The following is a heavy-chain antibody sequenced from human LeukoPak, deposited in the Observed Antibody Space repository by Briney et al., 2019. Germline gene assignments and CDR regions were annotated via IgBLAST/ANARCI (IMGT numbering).Heavy chain of an antibody. CDR1: GYTFTNYD. D-gene: IGHD3-9*01. V-gene: IGHV1-8*01. CDR3: ARRFYDNLTGHTWYDY. CDR2: MNPNSGNT. Sequence: WASVKVSCKTSGYTFTNYDINWVRQAPGQGLEWVGWMNPNSGNTGYAQTFQGKLTMTRNTSIKTAYMELSSLRSEDTAVYYCARRFYDNLTGHTWYDYWGQGTLVTVSS. J-gene: IGHJ4*02.